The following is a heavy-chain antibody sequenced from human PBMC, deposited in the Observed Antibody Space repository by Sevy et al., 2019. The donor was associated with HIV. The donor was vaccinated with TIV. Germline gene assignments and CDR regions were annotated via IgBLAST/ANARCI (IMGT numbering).Heavy chain of an antibody. Sequence: GGSLRLSCAASGFTFSSYSMNWVRQAPGKGLEWVSYISSSSSTIYYADSVKGRFTIPRDNVKNSLYLQMNSLRAEDTAVYYCARDKVLGFDPWGQGTLVTVSS. J-gene: IGHJ5*02. CDR3: ARDKVLGFDP. V-gene: IGHV3-48*01. CDR2: ISSSSSTI. CDR1: GFTFSSYS. D-gene: IGHD1-20*01.